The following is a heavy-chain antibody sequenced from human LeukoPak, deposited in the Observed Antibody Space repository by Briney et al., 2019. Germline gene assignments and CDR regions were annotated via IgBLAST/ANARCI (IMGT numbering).Heavy chain of an antibody. J-gene: IGHJ6*02. D-gene: IGHD2-15*01. V-gene: IGHV3-21*01. CDR2: ISSSSSYI. Sequence: GGSLRLSCTASGFTFSSYTMNWVRQAPGKGLEWVSSISSSSSYIYYANSVKGRLTISRDNAKNSLYLQMNSLRAEDTAVYYCARDPTPRYCSGGSCYTHYGMDVWGQGTTVTVSS. CDR1: GFTFSSYT. CDR3: ARDPTPRYCSGGSCYTHYGMDV.